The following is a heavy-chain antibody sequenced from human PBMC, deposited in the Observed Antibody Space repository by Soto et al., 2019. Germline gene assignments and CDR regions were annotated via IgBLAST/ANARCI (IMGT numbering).Heavy chain of an antibody. CDR2: ISSSSSYI. CDR1: GFTFSSYS. V-gene: IGHV3-21*01. Sequence: GGSLRLSCAASGFTFSSYSMNWVRQAPGKGLEWVSSISSSSSYIYYVDSVKGRFTISRDNAKNSLYLQMNSLRAEDTAVYYCARGAVAGLYWGQGTLVTVSS. CDR3: ARGAVAGLY. J-gene: IGHJ4*02. D-gene: IGHD6-19*01.